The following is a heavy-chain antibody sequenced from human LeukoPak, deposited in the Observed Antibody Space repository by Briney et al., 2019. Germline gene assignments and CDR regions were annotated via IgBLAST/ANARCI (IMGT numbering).Heavy chain of an antibody. J-gene: IGHJ4*02. V-gene: IGHV3-15*01. Sequence: GGSLRLSCAASGFTFSNAWMSWVRQAPGRGLEWIGLIKSKTAGGTTVYAAPVKGRFNISRDDSKNTLYLQMNSLKTEDAAVYYCTTGYGSGNACDFWGQGTLVTVSS. CDR1: GFTFSNAW. CDR3: TTGYGSGNACDF. CDR2: IKSKTAGGTT. D-gene: IGHD3-10*01.